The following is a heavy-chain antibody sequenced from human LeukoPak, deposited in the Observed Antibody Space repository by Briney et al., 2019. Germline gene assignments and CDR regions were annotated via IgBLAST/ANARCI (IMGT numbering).Heavy chain of an antibody. D-gene: IGHD6-19*01. J-gene: IGHJ4*02. V-gene: IGHV3-66*01. CDR1: GFTVSSNC. Sequence: AGGSLRLSCAASGFTVSSNCMSWVRQAPGKGLEWVSVIYSGGSTYYADSVKGRFTISRDNSKNTLYLQMNSLRAEDTAVYYCARDQQWLVPDYWGQGTLVTVSS. CDR3: ARDQQWLVPDY. CDR2: IYSGGST.